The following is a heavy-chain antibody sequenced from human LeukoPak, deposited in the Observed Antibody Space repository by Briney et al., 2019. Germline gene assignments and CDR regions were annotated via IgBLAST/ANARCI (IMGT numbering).Heavy chain of an antibody. CDR3: ARVPESGYYTGNWFDP. D-gene: IGHD3-3*01. J-gene: IGHJ5*02. V-gene: IGHV4-38-2*02. CDR2: IYHSGST. CDR1: GYSISSTYY. Sequence: SETLSLTCTVSGYSISSTYYWGWIRQPPGKGLEWIGSIYHSGSTYYNPSLKSRVTISVDTSENQFSLKLSSVTAADTAVYYCARVPESGYYTGNWFDPWGQGTLVTVSS.